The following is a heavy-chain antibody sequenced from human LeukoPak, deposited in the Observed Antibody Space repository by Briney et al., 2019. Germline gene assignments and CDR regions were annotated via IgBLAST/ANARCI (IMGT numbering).Heavy chain of an antibody. CDR2: IKEDGSKK. Sequence: GGSLRLSCVDSGFTFTNAWMSWVRQAPGKGLEWVANIKEDGSKKNYVDSVKGRFTIFRDNAKNSLYLQMNSLRAEDTAVYYCARDKIVGATLFDSWGQGTLVTVSS. CDR1: GFTFTNAW. J-gene: IGHJ4*02. CDR3: ARDKIVGATLFDS. V-gene: IGHV3-7*01. D-gene: IGHD2/OR15-2a*01.